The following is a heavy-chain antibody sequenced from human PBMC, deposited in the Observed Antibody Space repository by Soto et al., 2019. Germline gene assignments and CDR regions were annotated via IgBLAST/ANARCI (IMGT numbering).Heavy chain of an antibody. V-gene: IGHV1-2*04. CDR1: GYTVTVYV. CDR2: INPNSGGT. D-gene: IGHD3-9*01. Sequence: ASVKVSCPASGYTVTVYVMPGVRQAPGQGLEWMGWINPNSGGTNYAQKFQGWVTMTRDTSISTAYMELSRLRSDDTAVYYCARTYYDIFTGYYAFDYWGQGTLVTVSS. CDR3: ARTYYDIFTGYYAFDY. J-gene: IGHJ4*02.